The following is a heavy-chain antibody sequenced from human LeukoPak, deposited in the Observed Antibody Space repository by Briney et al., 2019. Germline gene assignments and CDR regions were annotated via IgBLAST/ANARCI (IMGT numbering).Heavy chain of an antibody. Sequence: PGGSLRLSCAASGFTFSSYGMHWVRQAPGKGLEWVSAISGSGGSTYYADSVKGRFTISRDNSKNTLYLQMNSLRAEDTAVYYCARAYYDYVWGSSPAAYWGQGTLVTVSS. CDR3: ARAYYDYVWGSSPAAY. D-gene: IGHD3-16*01. CDR2: ISGSGGST. J-gene: IGHJ4*02. CDR1: GFTFSSYG. V-gene: IGHV3-23*01.